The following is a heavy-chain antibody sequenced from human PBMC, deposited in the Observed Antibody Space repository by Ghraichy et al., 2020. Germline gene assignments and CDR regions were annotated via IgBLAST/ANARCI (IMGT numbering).Heavy chain of an antibody. J-gene: IGHJ6*03. V-gene: IGHV4-34*01. D-gene: IGHD3-3*01. CDR1: GGSFSGYY. Sequence: SETLSLTCAVYGGSFSGYYWSWIRQPPGKGLEWIGEINHSGSTNYNPSLKSRVTISVDTSKNQFSLKLSSVTAADTAVYYCARGPRITIFGVVNWPSKYYYYMDVWGKGTTVTVSS. CDR3: ARGPRITIFGVVNWPSKYYYYMDV. CDR2: INHSGST.